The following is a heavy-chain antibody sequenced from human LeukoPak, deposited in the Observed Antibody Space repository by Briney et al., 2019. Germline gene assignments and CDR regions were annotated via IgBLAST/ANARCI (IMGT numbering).Heavy chain of an antibody. CDR1: GFTLSSYW. J-gene: IGHJ4*02. Sequence: GGSLRLSCAASGFTLSSYWMHWVRQAPGKGLVWVSRINPDGSTTTYADSVKGRFTISRDNAKNTLYLQMHSLRADDTAVYYCSIDTFGRDDYWGQGTLVTVSS. CDR3: SIDTFGRDDY. D-gene: IGHD3-10*01. V-gene: IGHV3-74*01. CDR2: INPDGSTT.